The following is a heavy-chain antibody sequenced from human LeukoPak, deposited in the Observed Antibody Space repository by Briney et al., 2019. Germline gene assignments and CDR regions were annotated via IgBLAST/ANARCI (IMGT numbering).Heavy chain of an antibody. CDR1: GFTFSSYA. D-gene: IGHD6-19*01. CDR3: AKGRSSGWNFPVIDY. J-gene: IGHJ4*02. Sequence: GGSLRLSCAASGFTFSSYAMSWVRQAPGKGLEWVSAISGSGGSTYYADSVKGRFTISRDNSKNTLYLQMNSLRAEDTAVYYCAKGRSSGWNFPVIDYWGQGTLVTVSS. V-gene: IGHV3-23*01. CDR2: ISGSGGST.